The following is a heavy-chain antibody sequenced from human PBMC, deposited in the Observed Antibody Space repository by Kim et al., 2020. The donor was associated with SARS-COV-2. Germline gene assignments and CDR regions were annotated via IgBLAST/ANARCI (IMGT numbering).Heavy chain of an antibody. D-gene: IGHD3-22*01. Sequence: SETLSLTCRVSGGSVSSGGYYWSWIRQPPGKGLEWIGYIYYSGSTNYNPSLKSRVTISVDTSKNQFSLKLSSVTAADTAVYYCARGIGVTMLVVVIGAFDIWGHGTMVTVSS. CDR2: IYYSGST. CDR1: GGSVSSGGYY. V-gene: IGHV4-61*08. J-gene: IGHJ3*02. CDR3: ARGIGVTMLVVVIGAFDI.